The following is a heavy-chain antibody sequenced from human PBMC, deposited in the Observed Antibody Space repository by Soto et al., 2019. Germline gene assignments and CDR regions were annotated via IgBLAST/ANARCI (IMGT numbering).Heavy chain of an antibody. CDR3: ARDSLPTIAAAGTYAFDI. Sequence: ASVKVSCKASGSTFTSYYMHWVRQAPGQGLEWMGIINPSGGSTSYAQKFQGRVTMTRDTSTSTVYMELSSLRSEDTAVYYCARDSLPTIAAAGTYAFDIWGQGTMVTVSS. V-gene: IGHV1-46*01. CDR2: INPSGGST. J-gene: IGHJ3*02. CDR1: GSTFTSYY. D-gene: IGHD6-13*01.